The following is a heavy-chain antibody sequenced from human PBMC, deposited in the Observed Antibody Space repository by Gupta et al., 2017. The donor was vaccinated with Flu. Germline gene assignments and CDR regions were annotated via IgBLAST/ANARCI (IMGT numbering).Heavy chain of an antibody. CDR2: ISWNSGSI. CDR3: AKLAVAGPEDIDAFDI. D-gene: IGHD6-19*01. V-gene: IGHV3-9*01. J-gene: IGHJ3*02. Sequence: AMHWVRQAPGKGLEWVSGISWNSGSIGYADSVKGRFTISRDNAKNSLYLQMNSLRAEDTALYYCAKLAVAGPEDIDAFDIWGQGTMVTVSS. CDR1: A.